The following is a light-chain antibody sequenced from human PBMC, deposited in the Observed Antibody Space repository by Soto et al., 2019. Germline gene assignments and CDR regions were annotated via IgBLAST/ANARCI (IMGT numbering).Light chain of an antibody. Sequence: EIVMTQSPATLAGSPGETVTLSCRASQSLSGNLAWYQQKPGQAPRLLIFRASTRATGVPARFSGRGSGTEFTLTISSLQSEDFAVYYCQQYNNWPSWTFGQGTKVDIK. J-gene: IGKJ1*01. CDR2: RAS. CDR1: QSLSGN. V-gene: IGKV3-15*01. CDR3: QQYNNWPSWT.